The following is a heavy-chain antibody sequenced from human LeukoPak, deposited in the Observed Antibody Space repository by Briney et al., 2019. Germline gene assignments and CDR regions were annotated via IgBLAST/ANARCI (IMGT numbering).Heavy chain of an antibody. Sequence: PGGSLRLSCAASGFTFSSYSIDWVRQPPGKGLEWIGSIHYSGSTYYNPSLKSRVTISVDTSKKQCSLKLSSVTAADTAMYYCARNIRYSSGLNWFDPWGQGTLVTVSS. CDR2: IHYSGST. D-gene: IGHD6-19*01. CDR1: GFTFSSYSID. CDR3: ARNIRYSSGLNWFDP. V-gene: IGHV4-39*01. J-gene: IGHJ5*02.